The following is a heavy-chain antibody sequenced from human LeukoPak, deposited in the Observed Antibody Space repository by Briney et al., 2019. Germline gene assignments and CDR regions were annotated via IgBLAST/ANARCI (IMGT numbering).Heavy chain of an antibody. D-gene: IGHD1-26*01. Sequence: SETLSLTCAVYGGSFSGYYWSWIRQPPGKGLEWIGEINHSGSTNYNPSLKSRVTILVDTSKNQFSLKLSSVTAADTAVYYCAREVGATHPRWASFDYWGQGTLVTVSS. CDR1: GGSFSGYY. CDR3: AREVGATHPRWASFDY. CDR2: INHSGST. J-gene: IGHJ4*02. V-gene: IGHV4-34*01.